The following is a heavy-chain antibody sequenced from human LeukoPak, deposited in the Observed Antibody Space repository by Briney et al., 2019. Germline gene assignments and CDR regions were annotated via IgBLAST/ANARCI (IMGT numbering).Heavy chain of an antibody. V-gene: IGHV1-2*02. Sequence: ASVKVSCKASGYTFTGYYIHWVRQAPGQGLEWMGWINPNSGDTSFAQKFQGRVTMTGDTSITTTYMELIRLTSDDTAVYYCARDGNFDHWGQGTLVTVSS. CDR2: INPNSGDT. CDR1: GYTFTGYY. CDR3: ARDGNFDH. J-gene: IGHJ4*02. D-gene: IGHD1-26*01.